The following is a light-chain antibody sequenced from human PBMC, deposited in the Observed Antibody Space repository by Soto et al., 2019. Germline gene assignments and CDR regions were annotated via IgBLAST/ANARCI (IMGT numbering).Light chain of an antibody. J-gene: IGKJ2*01. V-gene: IGKV3-15*01. CDR1: HFISSF. CDR3: QSCHNGPYT. CDR2: CAP. Sequence: DIVMTQSPSTLSASAGDSVTISCRASHFISSFLAWYHLSPGQPPRLILYCAPTLDSGVPARFSGSGFGTDFTLTISSLQPEDVAVYYCQSCHNGPYTFGQGTRVEV.